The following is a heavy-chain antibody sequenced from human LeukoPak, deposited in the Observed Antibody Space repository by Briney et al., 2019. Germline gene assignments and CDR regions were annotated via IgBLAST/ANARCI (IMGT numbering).Heavy chain of an antibody. Sequence: VASVKVSCKASGHTFTGYYMHWVRQAPGQGLEWMGWINPNSGGTNYAQKFQGRVTMTRDTSISTAYMELSRLRSDDTAVYYCARELLGYCTNGVCYSRDYYDSSGMDVWGQGTTVTVSS. J-gene: IGHJ6*02. V-gene: IGHV1-2*02. CDR2: INPNSGGT. CDR3: ARELLGYCTNGVCYSRDYYDSSGMDV. D-gene: IGHD2-8*01. CDR1: GHTFTGYY.